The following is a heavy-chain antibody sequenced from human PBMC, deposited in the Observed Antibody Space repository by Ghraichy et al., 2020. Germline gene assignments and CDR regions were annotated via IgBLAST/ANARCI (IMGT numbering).Heavy chain of an antibody. CDR2: IKHSGSN. Sequence: SETLSLTCAVYGGSFSGYYWSWICQPQCKGLDWIGEIKHSGSNNYNPSLNSRVTISVDTSKNQFSLKLNSVTAADTAVYYCAIGKQWLVSHYWGQGTLVTVSS. CDR1: GGSFSGYY. CDR3: AIGKQWLVSHY. V-gene: IGHV4-34*01. J-gene: IGHJ4*02. D-gene: IGHD6-19*01.